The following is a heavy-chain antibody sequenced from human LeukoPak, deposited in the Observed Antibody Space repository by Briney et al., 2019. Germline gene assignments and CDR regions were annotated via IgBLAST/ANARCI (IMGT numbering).Heavy chain of an antibody. V-gene: IGHV4-59*01. Sequence: KSSETLSLTCTVSGGSMSSYYWSWIRQPPGKGLEWIGNIYYSGSTNYNPFLMSRVIILADTSRNQFSLKLYSVTPADTAVYYCARDAEGGAFDIWGQGTMVTVSS. CDR3: ARDAEGGAFDI. D-gene: IGHD3-16*01. CDR2: IYYSGST. J-gene: IGHJ3*02. CDR1: GGSMSSYY.